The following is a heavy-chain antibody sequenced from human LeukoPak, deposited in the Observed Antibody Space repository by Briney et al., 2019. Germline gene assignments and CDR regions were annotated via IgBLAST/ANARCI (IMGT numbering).Heavy chain of an antibody. CDR3: ARERASVYYYYGMDV. Sequence: PGGSLRLSCAASGFTVSSNYMSWVRQAPGKGLEWVSVIYSGGSTYYADSVKGRFTISRDNSKNTLYLQMNSLRAEDTAVYYCARERASVYYYYGMDVWGQGTTVTVSS. CDR2: IYSGGST. V-gene: IGHV3-53*01. CDR1: GFTVSSNY. J-gene: IGHJ6*02.